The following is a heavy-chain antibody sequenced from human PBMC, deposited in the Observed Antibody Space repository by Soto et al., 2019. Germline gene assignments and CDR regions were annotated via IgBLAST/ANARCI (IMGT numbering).Heavy chain of an antibody. V-gene: IGHV4-30-2*01. CDR2: IYHSGST. CDR3: ARQWGDYDSSGYPHWYFDL. J-gene: IGHJ2*01. Sequence: QLQLQESGSGLVKPSQTLSLTCAVSGGSISSGGYSWSWIRQPPGKGLEWIGYIYHSGSTYYNPSLKSRVTISVDRSKNQFSLKLSSVTAADTAVYYCARQWGDYDSSGYPHWYFDLWGRGTLVTVSS. D-gene: IGHD3-22*01. CDR1: GGSISSGGYS.